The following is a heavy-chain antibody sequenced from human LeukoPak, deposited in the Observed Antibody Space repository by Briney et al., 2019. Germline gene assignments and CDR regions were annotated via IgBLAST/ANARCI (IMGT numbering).Heavy chain of an antibody. CDR2: IRSKGNNYAT. D-gene: IGHD1-26*01. V-gene: IGHV3-73*01. J-gene: IGHJ3*02. CDR3: SRPGSYSTDDAFDI. CDR1: GFNFSGSA. Sequence: GGSLKLSCAASGFNFSGSAVHWVRQASGKGLEWVGHIRSKGNNYATAYTASVKGRFTISRDGSKSTAHLQMNSLKTEDTAVYYCSRPGSYSTDDAFDIWGQGTMVTVSS.